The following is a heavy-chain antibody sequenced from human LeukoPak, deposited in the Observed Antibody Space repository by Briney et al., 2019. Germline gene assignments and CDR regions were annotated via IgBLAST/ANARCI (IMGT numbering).Heavy chain of an antibody. Sequence: SETLSLTCTVCSGSISTSNYDWGWVRQPPGKALEWIGNIFYSGSTYYSPSLKSRVTISLDTSRNQFSLKLSSVTAADTAVYYCARKIYCSGGSCYVSGVFDIWGQGTMVTVSS. J-gene: IGHJ3*02. V-gene: IGHV4-39*07. CDR2: IFYSGST. CDR3: ARKIYCSGGSCYVSGVFDI. D-gene: IGHD2-15*01. CDR1: SGSISTSNYD.